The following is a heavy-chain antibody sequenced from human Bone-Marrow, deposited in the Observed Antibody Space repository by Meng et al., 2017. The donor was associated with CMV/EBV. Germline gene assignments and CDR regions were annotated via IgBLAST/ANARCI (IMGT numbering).Heavy chain of an antibody. D-gene: IGHD6-6*01. Sequence: ESLKISCAASGLTFNNYAMSWVRQPPGKGLEWIGEINHSGSTNYNPSLKSRVTISVDTSKNQFSLKLSSVTAADTAVYYCARARSSSFGQFDPWGQGTLVTVSS. V-gene: IGHV4-34*01. CDR1: GLTFNNYA. J-gene: IGHJ5*02. CDR3: ARARSSSFGQFDP. CDR2: INHSGST.